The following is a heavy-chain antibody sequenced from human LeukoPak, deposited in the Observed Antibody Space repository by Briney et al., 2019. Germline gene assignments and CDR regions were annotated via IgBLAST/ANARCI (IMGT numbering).Heavy chain of an antibody. CDR1: GLTFSNYW. CDR3: ARGASRAFDI. CDR2: IKEDGSGT. Sequence: GGSLRLSCAVSGLTFSNYWMKWVRQAPGKGLEWVADIKEDGSGTYYVDSVKGRFTGSRDNAKNSLYLQMNSLRVEDTAVYYCARGASRAFDIWGQGTMVTVSS. J-gene: IGHJ3*02. V-gene: IGHV3-7*01.